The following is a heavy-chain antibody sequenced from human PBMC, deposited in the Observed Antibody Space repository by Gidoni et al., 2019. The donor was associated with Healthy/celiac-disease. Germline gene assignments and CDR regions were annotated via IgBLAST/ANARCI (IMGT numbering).Heavy chain of an antibody. CDR1: RVPLSCGGYY. CDR3: ARGGYYYGPNNWFDP. D-gene: IGHD3-10*01. V-gene: IGHV4-31*03. J-gene: IGHJ5*02. CDR2: IYYSGST. Sequence: QVQLQESGPGLVNPSHTPSLPCTVSRVPLSCGGYYWSWIRQHPGKGLEWIGYIYYSGSTYYNPSLKSRVTISVDTSKNQFSLKLSSVTAADTAVYYCARGGYYYGPNNWFDPWGQGTLVTVSS.